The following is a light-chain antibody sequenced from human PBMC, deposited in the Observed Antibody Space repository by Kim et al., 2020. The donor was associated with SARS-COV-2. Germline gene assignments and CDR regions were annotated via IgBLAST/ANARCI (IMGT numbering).Light chain of an antibody. J-gene: IGKJ1*01. CDR1: QSVSLN. Sequence: ETVMTQSPATLSVSPGERATLSCRASQSVSLNLAWYQQKPGQAPRLLIYGASTRATGIPARFSGSGSGTEFTLTISSLQSEDFALYYCQQYNNWPRTFGQGTKVDIK. CDR2: GAS. V-gene: IGKV3-15*01. CDR3: QQYNNWPRT.